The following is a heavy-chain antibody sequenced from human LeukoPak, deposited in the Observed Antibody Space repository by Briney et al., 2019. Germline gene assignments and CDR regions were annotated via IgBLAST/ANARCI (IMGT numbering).Heavy chain of an antibody. D-gene: IGHD1-26*01. CDR1: GGTFSSYA. CDR2: IIPIFGTA. CDR3: ARSHQRVGIEDY. J-gene: IGHJ4*02. V-gene: IGHV1-69*13. Sequence: SVKVSCKASGGTFSSYAISWVRQAPGQGLEWMGGIIPIFGTANYAQKFQGRVTITADESTSTAYMELSSLRADDTAVYYCARSHQRVGIEDYWGQGTLVTVSS.